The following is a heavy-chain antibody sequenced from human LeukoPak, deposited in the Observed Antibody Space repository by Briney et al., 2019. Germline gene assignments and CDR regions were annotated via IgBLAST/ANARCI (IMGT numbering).Heavy chain of an antibody. V-gene: IGHV3-11*01. CDR1: GFTFSGYY. Sequence: KPGGSLRLPCAASGFTFSGYYMSWTRQAPGKGLEWVSYISTSGGTIYYADSVKGRFTISRDNAKNSLYLQMSSLRAEDTAVYYCARDWVGDGYNYYHYFDCWGQGALVTVSS. CDR2: ISTSGGTI. CDR3: ARDWVGDGYNYYHYFDC. J-gene: IGHJ4*02. D-gene: IGHD5-24*01.